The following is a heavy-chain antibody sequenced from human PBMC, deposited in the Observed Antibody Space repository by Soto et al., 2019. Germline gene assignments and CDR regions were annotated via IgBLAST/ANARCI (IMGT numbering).Heavy chain of an antibody. CDR2: IYSGGST. CDR3: ARFRADRQLAHYYMDV. D-gene: IGHD6-6*01. V-gene: IGHV3-66*01. Sequence: GGSLRLSCAASGFTVSINYISWFRQAPGKGLEWVSVIYSGGSTYYADSVKGRFTISRDNSKNTLYLQMNSLRAEDTAVYYCARFRADRQLAHYYMDVWGKGTTVTVSS. J-gene: IGHJ6*03. CDR1: GFTVSINY.